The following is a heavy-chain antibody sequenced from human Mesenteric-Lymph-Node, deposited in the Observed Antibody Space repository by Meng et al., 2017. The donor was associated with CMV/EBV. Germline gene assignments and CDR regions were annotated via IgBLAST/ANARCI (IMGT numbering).Heavy chain of an antibody. D-gene: IGHD2-2*01. V-gene: IGHV4-31*03. J-gene: IGHJ6*02. CDR2: IYYSGST. Sequence: SETLSLTCTVSGGSISSGGYYWSWIRQHPGKDLEWIGYIYYSGSTYYNPSLKSRVTISVDTSKNQFSLKLSSVTAADTAVYYCARVIGCSSTSCYSYYGMDVWGQGTTVTVSS. CDR3: ARVIGCSSTSCYSYYGMDV. CDR1: GGSISSGGYY.